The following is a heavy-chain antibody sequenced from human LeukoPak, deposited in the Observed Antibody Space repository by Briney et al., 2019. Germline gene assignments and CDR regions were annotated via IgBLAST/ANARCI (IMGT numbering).Heavy chain of an antibody. V-gene: IGHV4-59*08. Sequence: SETLSLTCTVSGGSISSYYWSWIRQPPGKGLEWMGYIYYSGSTNYNPSLKSRVTISVDTSKNQFSLKLSSVTAADTAVYYCARHGYYYVSMVVGAFDIWGQGTMVTVSS. CDR3: ARHGYYYVSMVVGAFDI. D-gene: IGHD3-22*01. CDR1: GGSISSYY. CDR2: IYYSGST. J-gene: IGHJ3*02.